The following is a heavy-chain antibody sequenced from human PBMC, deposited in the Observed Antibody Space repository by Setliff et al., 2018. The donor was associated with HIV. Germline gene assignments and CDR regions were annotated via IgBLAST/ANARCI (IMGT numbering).Heavy chain of an antibody. Sequence: KPSETLSLPCSVSGYSISNGYYWGWFRQSPGKGLEWIATIYQTGSIYYNPSLQNRVTLLLDMSKNQFSLKLSSATAADTAVYYCARQAWHSGRNGYFVDYWGQGMLVTVSS. CDR2: IYQTGSI. CDR1: GYSISNGYY. V-gene: IGHV4-38-2*02. D-gene: IGHD3-22*01. J-gene: IGHJ4*02. CDR3: ARQAWHSGRNGYFVDY.